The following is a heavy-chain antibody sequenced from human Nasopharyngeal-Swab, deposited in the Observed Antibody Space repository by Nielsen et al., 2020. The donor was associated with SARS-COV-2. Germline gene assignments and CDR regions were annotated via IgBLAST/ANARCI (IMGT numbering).Heavy chain of an antibody. D-gene: IGHD3-22*01. CDR3: ARERRSGLRYYFDY. CDR1: GFIVSSNY. J-gene: IGHJ4*02. Sequence: GESLKISCAASGFIVSSNYMSWVRQAPGKGLEWVSVIYPDDITSYVDSVKGRFTTSRENSKSTLYLQMNSLRAEDTAVYYCARERRSGLRYYFDYWGQGTLVTVSS. V-gene: IGHV3-53*01. CDR2: IYPDDIT.